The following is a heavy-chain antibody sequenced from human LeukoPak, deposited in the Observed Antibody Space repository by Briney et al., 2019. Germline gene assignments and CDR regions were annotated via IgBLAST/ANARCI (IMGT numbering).Heavy chain of an antibody. CDR3: AREQRQGTARAGLDF. D-gene: IGHD6-13*01. J-gene: IGHJ4*02. CDR2: ISYDGNHK. Sequence: EGSLRLSCAASGFTFSSHAMHWVRQAPGKGLEWVTLISYDGNHKYDADSVKGRFIISRDNSKNTLYLQMTSLRAEDTATYYCAREQRQGTARAGLDFWGQGTLVTASS. CDR1: GFTFSSHA. V-gene: IGHV3-30-3*01.